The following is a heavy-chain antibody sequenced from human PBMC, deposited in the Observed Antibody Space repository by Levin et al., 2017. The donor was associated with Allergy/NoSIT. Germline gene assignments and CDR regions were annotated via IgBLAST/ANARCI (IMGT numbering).Heavy chain of an antibody. Sequence: ASVKVSCKASGGTFSSYAISWVRQAPGQGLEWMGGIIPIFGTANYAQKFQGRVTITADESTSTAYMELSSLRSEDTAVYYCARPNYYDSSGAFDYWGQGTLVTVSS. V-gene: IGHV1-69*13. CDR3: ARPNYYDSSGAFDY. J-gene: IGHJ4*02. CDR2: IIPIFGTA. CDR1: GGTFSSYA. D-gene: IGHD3-22*01.